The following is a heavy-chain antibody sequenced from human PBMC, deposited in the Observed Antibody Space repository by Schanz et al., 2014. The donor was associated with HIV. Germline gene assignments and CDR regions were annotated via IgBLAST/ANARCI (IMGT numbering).Heavy chain of an antibody. CDR2: IWYDGSNT. CDR1: GFPFSNFA. J-gene: IGHJ6*02. CDR3: AKDRNHYDSRYRGKGNYYYYYGMDV. Sequence: VQLLESGGGLEQPGGSLRLSCVASGFPFSNFAMSWVRQDPGRGLEWVAVIWYDGSNTYYGDSVKGRFTISRDNSKNTLYLQMKSLRVEDTAVYYCAKDRNHYDSRYRGKGNYYYYYGMDVWGQGTTVTVSS. V-gene: IGHV3-33*06. D-gene: IGHD3-22*01.